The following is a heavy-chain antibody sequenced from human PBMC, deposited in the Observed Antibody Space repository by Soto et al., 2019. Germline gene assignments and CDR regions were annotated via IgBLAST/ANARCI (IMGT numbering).Heavy chain of an antibody. CDR3: ARGHYYDSSGQDYSYYDMDV. Sequence: GASVKVSCKASGYTFTSYGISWVRQAPGQGLEWMGWISAYNGNTNYAQKLQGRVTMTTDTSTSTAYMELRSLRSDDTAVYYCARGHYYDSSGQDYSYYDMDVWGQGTTVTVS. V-gene: IGHV1-18*01. J-gene: IGHJ6*02. CDR2: ISAYNGNT. CDR1: GYTFTSYG. D-gene: IGHD3-22*01.